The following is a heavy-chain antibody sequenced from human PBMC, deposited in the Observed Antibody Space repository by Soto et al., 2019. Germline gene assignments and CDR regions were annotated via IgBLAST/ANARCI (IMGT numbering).Heavy chain of an antibody. CDR2: IIPIFGTA. J-gene: IGHJ3*02. D-gene: IGHD5-12*01. V-gene: IGHV1-69*01. CDR1: RGTFSSYA. Sequence: SEATRGTFSSYAISWVRQAPGQGLEWMGGIIPIFGTANYAQKFQGRVTITADESTSTAYMELSSLRSEDTAVYYCARGSYNGYHPPRAFDISGPGTM. CDR3: ARGSYNGYHPPRAFDI.